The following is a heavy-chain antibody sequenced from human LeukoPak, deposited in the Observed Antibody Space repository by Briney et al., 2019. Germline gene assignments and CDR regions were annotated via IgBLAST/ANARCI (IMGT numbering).Heavy chain of an antibody. Sequence: PGRSLRLSCAASGFTFSSYGMHWVRQAPGKGLEWVAVIWYDGSNKYYADSVKGRFTISKDNSKNTLYLQMNSLRAEDTAVYYCARVSPAGNAFDIWGQGTMVTVSS. J-gene: IGHJ3*02. CDR1: GFTFSSYG. V-gene: IGHV3-33*01. CDR2: IWYDGSNK. CDR3: ARVSPAGNAFDI.